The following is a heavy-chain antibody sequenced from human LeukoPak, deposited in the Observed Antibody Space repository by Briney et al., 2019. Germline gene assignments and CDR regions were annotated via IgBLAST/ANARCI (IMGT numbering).Heavy chain of an antibody. J-gene: IGHJ6*03. Sequence: PGGSLRLSCAASGFTFSSYGMHWVRQAPGKGLEWVAFIRYDGSNKYYADSVKGRFTISRDNSKNTLYLQMNSLRAEDTAVYYCAKDHGSASYYYYYYYMDVWGKGTTVTISS. CDR1: GFTFSSYG. V-gene: IGHV3-30*02. CDR2: IRYDGSNK. D-gene: IGHD3-10*01. CDR3: AKDHGSASYYYYYYYMDV.